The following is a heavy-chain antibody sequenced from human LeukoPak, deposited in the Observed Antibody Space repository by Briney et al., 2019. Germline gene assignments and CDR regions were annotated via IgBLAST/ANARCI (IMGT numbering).Heavy chain of an antibody. D-gene: IGHD2-2*01. CDR1: QFDFDKFW. V-gene: IGHV3-23*01. CDR2: LSGSGGST. CDR3: ARGLGYCTSTTCLLPFDY. J-gene: IGHJ4*02. Sequence: PGGSLRLPCVAFQFDFDKFWMNWVRQAPGKGLEWVSALSGSGGSTYYADSVRGRFTISRDNSKNTLYLQMNSLRAEDTAMYYCARGLGYCTSTTCLLPFDYWGQGTLVTVSS.